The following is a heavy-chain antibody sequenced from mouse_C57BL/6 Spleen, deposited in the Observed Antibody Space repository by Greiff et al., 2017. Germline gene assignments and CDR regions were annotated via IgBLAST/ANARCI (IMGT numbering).Heavy chain of an antibody. CDR3: ARSPYGSPDYFDY. J-gene: IGHJ2*01. CDR1: GYTFTSYW. Sequence: VQLQQPGTELVKPGASVKLSCKASGYTFTSYWMHWVKQRPGQGLEWIGNINPSNGGTNYNEKFKSKATLTVDKSSSTAYMQLSSLTSEDSAVYYCARSPYGSPDYFDYWGQGTTLTVSS. V-gene: IGHV1-53*01. CDR2: INPSNGGT. D-gene: IGHD1-1*01.